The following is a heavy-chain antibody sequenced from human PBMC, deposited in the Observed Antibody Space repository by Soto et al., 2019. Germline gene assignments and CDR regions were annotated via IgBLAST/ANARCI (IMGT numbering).Heavy chain of an antibody. V-gene: IGHV3-66*01. Sequence: EVQLVESGGGLVQPGGSLRLSCAASGFTVSTYYMNWVRQAPGEGLEWVSVVYSGGTTYYADSVRGRFSISRDNSQSTLFLQMNSLRAEDTAVYYCARGRSASRDFDSWGQGTLVTVSS. CDR1: GFTVSTYY. CDR3: ARGRSASRDFDS. CDR2: VYSGGTT. D-gene: IGHD3-10*01. J-gene: IGHJ4*02.